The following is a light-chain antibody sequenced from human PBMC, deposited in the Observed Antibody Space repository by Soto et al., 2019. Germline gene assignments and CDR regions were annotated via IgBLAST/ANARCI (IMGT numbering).Light chain of an antibody. J-gene: IGLJ2*01. CDR1: SSDVGGYNY. V-gene: IGLV2-8*01. Sequence: QSVLTQPPSASGSPGQSVTISCTGTSSDVGGYNYVSWYQHNPGKAPKLMIYEVSKRPSGVPDRFSGSKSGNTASLTVSGLQAEDEADYYCSSYAGSNNFVLFGGGTKVTVL. CDR2: EVS. CDR3: SSYAGSNNFVL.